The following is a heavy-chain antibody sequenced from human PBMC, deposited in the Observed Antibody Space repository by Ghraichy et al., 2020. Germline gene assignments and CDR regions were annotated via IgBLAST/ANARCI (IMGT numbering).Heavy chain of an antibody. V-gene: IGHV4-34*01. CDR1: GGSFSGYY. D-gene: IGHD4-17*01. J-gene: IGHJ6*02. Sequence: ETLSLTCAVYGGSFSGYYWSWIRQPPGKGLEWIGEINHSGSTNYNPSLKSRVTISVDTSKNQFSLKLSSVTAADTAVYYCARVGYGDSPGGMDVWGQGTTVTVSS. CDR3: ARVGYGDSPGGMDV. CDR2: INHSGST.